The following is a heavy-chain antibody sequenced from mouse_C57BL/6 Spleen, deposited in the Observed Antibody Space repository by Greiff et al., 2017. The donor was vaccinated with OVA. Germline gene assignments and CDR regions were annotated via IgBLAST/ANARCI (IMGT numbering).Heavy chain of an antibody. Sequence: EVQVVESGPGLVKPSQSLSLTCSVTGYSITSGYYWNWIRQFPGNKLEWMGYISYDGSNNYNPSLKNRISITRDTSKNQFFLKLNSVTTEDTATYYCARDQDDYDGWYFDVWGTGTTVTVSS. CDR3: ARDQDDYDGWYFDV. D-gene: IGHD2-4*01. CDR1: GYSITSGYY. CDR2: ISYDGSN. V-gene: IGHV3-6*01. J-gene: IGHJ1*03.